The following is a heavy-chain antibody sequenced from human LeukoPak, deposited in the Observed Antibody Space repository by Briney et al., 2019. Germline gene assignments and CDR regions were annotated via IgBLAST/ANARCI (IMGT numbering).Heavy chain of an antibody. CDR2: IRSKANSYAT. CDR3: TRLDIVLNADH. Sequence: GGSLRLSCAASGFTFSGSAMHWVRQASGKGLEWVGRIRSKANSYATAYAASVKGRFTISRDDSKNTAYLQMNSLKTEDTAVYYCTRLDIVLNADHWGQGTLVTVSS. J-gene: IGHJ5*02. CDR1: GFTFSGSA. D-gene: IGHD2-8*01. V-gene: IGHV3-73*01.